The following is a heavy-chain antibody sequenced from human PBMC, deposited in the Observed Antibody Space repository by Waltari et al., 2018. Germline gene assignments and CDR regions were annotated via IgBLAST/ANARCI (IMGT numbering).Heavy chain of an antibody. V-gene: IGHV3-49*04. CDR2: IRSKAYGGTT. CDR3: TLPRLGGLDY. Sequence: EVQLVESGGGLVQPGRSLRLSCTASGFTFGDYAMPWVRQAPGKGLEWVGFIRSKAYGGTTEYAASVKGRFTISRDDSKSIAYLQMNSLKTEDTAVYYCTLPRLGGLDYWGQGTLVTVSS. D-gene: IGHD3-16*01. J-gene: IGHJ4*02. CDR1: GFTFGDYA.